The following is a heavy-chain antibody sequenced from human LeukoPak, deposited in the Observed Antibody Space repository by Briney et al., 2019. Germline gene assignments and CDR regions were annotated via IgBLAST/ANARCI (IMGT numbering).Heavy chain of an antibody. Sequence: GASVKVSCKASGYTFTSYGISWVRQAPGQGLEWMGWISAYNGNTKYAQKLQGRVTMTTDTSTSTAYMELRSLRSDDTAVYYCARDSPLAAAGTSLNYWGQGTLVTVSS. CDR1: GYTFTSYG. J-gene: IGHJ4*02. CDR3: ARDSPLAAAGTSLNY. CDR2: ISAYNGNT. D-gene: IGHD6-13*01. V-gene: IGHV1-18*01.